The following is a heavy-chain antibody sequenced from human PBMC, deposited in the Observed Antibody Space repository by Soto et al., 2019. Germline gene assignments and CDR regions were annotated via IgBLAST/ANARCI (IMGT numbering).Heavy chain of an antibody. D-gene: IGHD2-8*01. CDR1: GFTFTNAW. Sequence: EVQLVESGGGLVKPGGSLRLSCAASGFTFTNAWINWVRQAPGKGLEWVGRIKSKTDGGTTDYAEPVKGRFDISRDDSNNMVYLQMNSLKIEDTAIYYCTTESYSTIIIARFDYWGHGTLVTVSP. J-gene: IGHJ4*01. CDR3: TTESYSTIIIARFDY. CDR2: IKSKTDGGTT. V-gene: IGHV3-15*07.